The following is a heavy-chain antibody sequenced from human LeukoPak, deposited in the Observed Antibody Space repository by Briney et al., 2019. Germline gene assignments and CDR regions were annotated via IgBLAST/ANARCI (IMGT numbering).Heavy chain of an antibody. CDR1: GGSFSGYY. V-gene: IGHV4-59*01. Sequence: SETLSLTCAVYGGSFSGYYWSWIRQPPGKGLEWIGDIYYTGSTNYNPSLKSRVTISMDTSKNQFSLKLTSVTAADTAVYYCARDIKYAGQDAFDVWGQGTMVTVSS. CDR3: ARDIKYAGQDAFDV. D-gene: IGHD1-1*01. CDR2: IYYTGST. J-gene: IGHJ3*01.